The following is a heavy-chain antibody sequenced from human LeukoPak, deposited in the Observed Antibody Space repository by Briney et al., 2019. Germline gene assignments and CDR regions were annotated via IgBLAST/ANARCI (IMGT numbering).Heavy chain of an antibody. D-gene: IGHD6-19*01. CDR3: VRGSTDWNGMDV. CDR1: GFTFSTYW. Sequence: GGSLRLSCAASGFTFSTYWMTWVRQAPGKGPEWVANIKEDGSATYYVDSVKGRFTISRDNAKNTLYLQMNTLGAEDTALYYCVRGSTDWNGMDVWGQGTTVTVSS. V-gene: IGHV3-7*02. J-gene: IGHJ6*02. CDR2: IKEDGSAT.